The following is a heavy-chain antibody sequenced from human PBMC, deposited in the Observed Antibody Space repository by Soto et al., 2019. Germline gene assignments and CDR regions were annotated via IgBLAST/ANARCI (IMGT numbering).Heavy chain of an antibody. CDR3: AKDGLANNGVWEAFDM. J-gene: IGHJ3*02. V-gene: IGHV3-23*01. CDR1: GFTFSAYA. D-gene: IGHD2-8*01. Sequence: GGSLRLSCAASGFTFSAYAMSWVRQAPGKGLEWVSGLVGSGDTIFYAASVRGRFTVSRDNSKNTLFLQMNSLRVDDTAVYYCAKDGLANNGVWEAFDMWGQGTKVT. CDR2: LVGSGDTI.